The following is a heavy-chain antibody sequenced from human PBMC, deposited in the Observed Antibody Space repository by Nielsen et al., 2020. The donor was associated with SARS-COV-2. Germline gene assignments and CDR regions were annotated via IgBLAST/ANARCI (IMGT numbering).Heavy chain of an antibody. CDR3: SRYSYGPYNWFDP. J-gene: IGHJ5*02. CDR2: INYSGSN. D-gene: IGHD5-18*01. Sequence: WIRPPPGKGLEWIGYINYSGSNYYNPSLKSRVTISVDTSKNQFSLKLSSVTAADTAVYYCSRYSYGPYNWFDPWGQGTLVTVSS. V-gene: IGHV4-31*02.